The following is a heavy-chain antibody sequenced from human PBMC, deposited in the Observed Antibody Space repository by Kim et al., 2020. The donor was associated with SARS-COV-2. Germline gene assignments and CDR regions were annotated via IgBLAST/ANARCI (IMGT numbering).Heavy chain of an antibody. CDR2: FDPEHGET. D-gene: IGHD2-2*01. V-gene: IGHV1-24*01. CDR3: TTGQKTLGYCSSTTCYYFHGMDV. Sequence: ASVKVSCKVSGYSLSELSMYWVRQALGKGLEWMGGFDPEHGETVYTQKFQGRVTMTKDTSRDTAYMELSSLRSDDTAVYYCTTGQKTLGYCSSTTCYYFHGMDVGGQGTTVTVS. CDR1: GYSLSELS. J-gene: IGHJ6*02.